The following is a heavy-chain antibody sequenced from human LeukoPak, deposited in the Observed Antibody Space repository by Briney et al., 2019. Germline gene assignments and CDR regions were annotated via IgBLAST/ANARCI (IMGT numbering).Heavy chain of an antibody. CDR1: GGSFSGYY. D-gene: IGHD3-10*01. CDR2: INHSGST. CDR3: ARGPAHYYGSGSYYPSRNYYYGMDV. Sequence: SETLSLTCAVYGGSFSGYYWSWIRRPPGKGLEWIGEINHSGSTNYNPSLKSRVTISVDTSKNQFSLKLSSVTAADTAVYYCARGPAHYYGSGSYYPSRNYYYGMDVWGQGTTVTVSS. J-gene: IGHJ6*02. V-gene: IGHV4-34*01.